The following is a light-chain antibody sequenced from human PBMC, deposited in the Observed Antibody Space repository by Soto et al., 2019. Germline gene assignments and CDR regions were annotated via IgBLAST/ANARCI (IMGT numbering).Light chain of an antibody. CDR2: SDT. V-gene: IGLV3-21*04. CDR1: NIGSKG. Sequence: SYELTQPPSVSVAPGETARISCGGNNIGSKGVHWYQQKPGQAPVLVIYSDTDLPPVIPERFSGSNSATMATLTISRVAAGDEADYYCQVWDSGSAHVLFGGGTKLTVL. J-gene: IGLJ2*01. CDR3: QVWDSGSAHVL.